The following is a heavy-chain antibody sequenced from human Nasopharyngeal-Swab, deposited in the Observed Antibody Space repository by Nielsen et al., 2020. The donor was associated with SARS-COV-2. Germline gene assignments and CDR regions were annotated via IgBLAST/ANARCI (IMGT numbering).Heavy chain of an antibody. CDR1: GGSFSAYY. CDR2: MHHSGST. D-gene: IGHD2/OR15-2a*01. CDR3: ARHGGMGEYYYYGMDV. J-gene: IGHJ6*02. V-gene: IGHV4-59*08. Sequence: GSLRLSCAVYGGSFSAYYWGWIRQPPGKGLEWIGYMHHSGSTNYNPSLKSRVTTSVDTSKNQFSLKLTSVTAADTAVYYCARHGGMGEYYYYGMDVWGQGTTVTVSS.